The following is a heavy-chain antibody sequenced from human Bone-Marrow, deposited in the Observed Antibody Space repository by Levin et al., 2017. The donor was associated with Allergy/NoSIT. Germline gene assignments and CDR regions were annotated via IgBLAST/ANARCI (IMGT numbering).Heavy chain of an antibody. D-gene: IGHD3-22*01. CDR3: ARVAVSGYPTHEYYQH. CDR1: GGTFKNYV. J-gene: IGHJ1*01. CDR2: IYPDFHTT. Sequence: SVKVSCKASGGTFKNYVISWVRQTPGQGLEWMGGIYPDFHTTSYAQKFQGRVTITADKFTSTSFMELSSLRSEDTAMYYCARVAVSGYPTHEYYQHRGQGTLVTVSS. V-gene: IGHV1-69*06.